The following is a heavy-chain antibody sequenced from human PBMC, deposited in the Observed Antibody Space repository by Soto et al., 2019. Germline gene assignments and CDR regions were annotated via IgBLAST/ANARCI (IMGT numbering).Heavy chain of an antibody. D-gene: IGHD5-18*01. CDR2: INPNSGGT. CDR3: AREERGYSYYSNYYYYGMDV. Sequence: QVQLVQSGAEVKKPGASVKVSCKASGYTFTGYYMHWVRQAPGQGLEWMGWINPNSGGTNYAQKFQGCVTMTRDTSISTAYMVLSRLRSDDTAVYYCAREERGYSYYSNYYYYGMDVWGQGTTVTVSS. J-gene: IGHJ6*02. V-gene: IGHV1-2*04. CDR1: GYTFTGYY.